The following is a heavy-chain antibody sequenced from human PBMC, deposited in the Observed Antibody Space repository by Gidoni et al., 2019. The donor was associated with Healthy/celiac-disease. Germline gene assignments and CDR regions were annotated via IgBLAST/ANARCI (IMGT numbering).Heavy chain of an antibody. V-gene: IGHV4-31*03. CDR1: GGPISSGGYY. CDR3: ARDGPFELPGWFDP. CDR2: IYYSGST. J-gene: IGHJ5*02. Sequence: QVQLQESGTGLVKPSQTLSLTCTVSGGPISSGGYYWSWIRQHPGKGLEWIGYIYYSGSTYYNPSLKSRVTISVDTSKNQFSLKLSSVTAADTAVYYCARDGPFELPGWFDPWGQGTLVTVSS. D-gene: IGHD1-26*01.